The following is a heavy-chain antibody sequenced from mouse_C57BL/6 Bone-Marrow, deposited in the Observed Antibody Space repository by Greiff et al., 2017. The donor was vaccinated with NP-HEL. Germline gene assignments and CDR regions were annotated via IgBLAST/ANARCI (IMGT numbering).Heavy chain of an antibody. CDR1: GFTFSDAW. CDR3: TRIYDYDY. CDR2: IRNKDNNHAT. V-gene: IGHV6-6*01. D-gene: IGHD2-4*01. Sequence: EVKLVESGGGLVQPGGSMKLSCAASGFTFSDAWMDWVRQSPEKGLEWVAEIRNKDNNHATYYAESVKGRFTISRDDSKSSVYLQMNSLRAEDTGIYYCTRIYDYDYWGQGTTLTVSS. J-gene: IGHJ2*01.